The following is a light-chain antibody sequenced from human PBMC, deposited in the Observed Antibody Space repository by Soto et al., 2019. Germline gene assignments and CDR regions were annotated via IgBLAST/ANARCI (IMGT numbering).Light chain of an antibody. Sequence: QSALTQPASVSGSPGQSITISCTGTSSDIGGYNYVSWFQLHPGKAPKLLIYEVSNRPSGVSNRFSGSKSGNTASLTISGLQAEDEADYFCSSDTTSSTWVFGGGTKLTVL. CDR1: SSDIGGYNY. J-gene: IGLJ3*02. CDR2: EVS. CDR3: SSDTTSSTWV. V-gene: IGLV2-14*01.